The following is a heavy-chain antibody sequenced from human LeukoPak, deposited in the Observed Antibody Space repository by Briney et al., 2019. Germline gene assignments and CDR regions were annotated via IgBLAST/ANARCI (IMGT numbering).Heavy chain of an antibody. CDR1: GYIFTGYY. Sequence: ASVKVSCKASGYIFTGYYMHWVRQAPGQGLEWMGWINPNSGGTNYAHKFQGRVTMTRDTSINTAYMELSRLRSDDTAVYYCARDRPPQLVRPFDYWGQGTLVTVSS. V-gene: IGHV1-2*07. CDR2: INPNSGGT. CDR3: ARDRPPQLVRPFDY. J-gene: IGHJ4*02. D-gene: IGHD6-13*01.